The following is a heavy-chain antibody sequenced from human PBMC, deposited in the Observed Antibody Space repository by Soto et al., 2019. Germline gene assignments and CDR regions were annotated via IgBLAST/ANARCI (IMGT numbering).Heavy chain of an antibody. CDR2: IGSSDNII. CDR3: ARDLGYYESSGYFDY. CDR1: GLTFSDYY. Sequence: GGSLRLSCEASGLTFSDYYMCWIRQAPGKGLEWVSYIGSSDNIIYYADSVKGRFTISRDNAKNSLYLQMNSLRAEDTAVYYCARDLGYYESSGYFDYWGQGTLVTVSS. V-gene: IGHV3-11*01. D-gene: IGHD3-22*01. J-gene: IGHJ4*02.